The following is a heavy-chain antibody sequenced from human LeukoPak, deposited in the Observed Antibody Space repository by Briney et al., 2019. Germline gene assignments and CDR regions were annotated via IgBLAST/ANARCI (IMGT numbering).Heavy chain of an antibody. CDR2: IYYSGST. D-gene: IGHD3-22*01. CDR3: ARVDEDYDSSGYYHEGAFDI. Sequence: SETLSLTCTVSGGSISSYYWSWIRQPPGKGLEWIGYIYYSGSTNYNPSLKSRVTISVDTSKNQFSLKLSSVTAADTAVYYCARVDEDYDSSGYYHEGAFDIWGQGTMVTVSS. CDR1: GGSISSYY. V-gene: IGHV4-59*08. J-gene: IGHJ3*02.